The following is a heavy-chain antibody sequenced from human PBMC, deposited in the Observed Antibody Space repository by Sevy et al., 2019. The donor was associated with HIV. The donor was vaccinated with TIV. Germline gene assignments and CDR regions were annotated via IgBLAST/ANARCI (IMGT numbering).Heavy chain of an antibody. J-gene: IGHJ3*02. CDR1: GYTFTSYG. Sequence: ASVKVSCKASGYTFTSYGISWVRQAPGQGLEWMGWISAYNGNTNYAQKLQDRVTMTTDTSTSTAYMELRSRRSDDTAVYYCARDRGFIVIVGATHHAFDIWGQGTMVTVSS. V-gene: IGHV1-18*04. CDR2: ISAYNGNT. D-gene: IGHD1-26*01. CDR3: ARDRGFIVIVGATHHAFDI.